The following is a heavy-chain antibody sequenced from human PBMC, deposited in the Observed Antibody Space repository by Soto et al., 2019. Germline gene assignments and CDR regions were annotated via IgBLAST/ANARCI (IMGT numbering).Heavy chain of an antibody. CDR2: INAGNGNT. CDR1: GYTFTSYA. D-gene: IGHD2-2*01. CDR3: ARDPRNPPAAMPAGMDY. J-gene: IGHJ4*02. Sequence: GASVKVSCKASGYTFTSYAMHWVRQAPGQRLEWMGWINAGNGNTKYSQKFQGRVTITRDTSASTAYMELSSLRSEDTAVYYCARDPRNPPAAMPAGMDYWGQGTLVTVSS. V-gene: IGHV1-3*01.